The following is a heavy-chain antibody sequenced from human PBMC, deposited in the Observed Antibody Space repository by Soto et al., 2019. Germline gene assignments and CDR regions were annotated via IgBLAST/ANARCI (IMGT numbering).Heavy chain of an antibody. V-gene: IGHV1-46*01. J-gene: IGHJ5*02. Sequence: ASVKGSCKASGYTFTGYYMHWRRQAPGQGLEWMGIINPSGGSTSYAQKFQGRVTMTRDTSTSTVYMELSSLRSEDTAVYYCASSGRHSWFDPWGQGTPVTVSS. CDR3: ASSGRHSWFDP. CDR2: INPSGGST. CDR1: GYTFTGYY.